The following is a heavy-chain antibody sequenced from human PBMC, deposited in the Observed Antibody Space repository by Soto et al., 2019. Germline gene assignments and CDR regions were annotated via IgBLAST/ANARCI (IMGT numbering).Heavy chain of an antibody. CDR1: GFTFSSYA. CDR3: AKVRHDYGDLYYFDY. CDR2: ISGSGGST. V-gene: IGHV3-23*01. J-gene: IGHJ4*02. Sequence: GGSLRLSCAASGFTFSSYAMSWVRQAPGKGLEWVSAISGSGGSTYYADSVKGRFTISRDNSKNTLYLQMNSLRAEDTAVYYCAKVRHDYGDLYYFDYWGQGTLVTVSS. D-gene: IGHD4-17*01.